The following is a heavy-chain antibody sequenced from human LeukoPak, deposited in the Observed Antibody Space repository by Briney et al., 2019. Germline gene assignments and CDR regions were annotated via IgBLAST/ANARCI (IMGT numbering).Heavy chain of an antibody. D-gene: IGHD3-10*01. V-gene: IGHV4-39*01. J-gene: IGHJ4*02. Sequence: SETLSLTCTVSGGSISSSSYYWGWIRQPPGKGLEWIVRIYYSGSTYYNPSLKSAVTLSVDTSKNQYSMKMSSVTAADTAVYYCARHGMVRGVIITRIDYWGQGTLVTVSS. CDR2: IYYSGST. CDR3: ARHGMVRGVIITRIDY. CDR1: GGSISSSSYY.